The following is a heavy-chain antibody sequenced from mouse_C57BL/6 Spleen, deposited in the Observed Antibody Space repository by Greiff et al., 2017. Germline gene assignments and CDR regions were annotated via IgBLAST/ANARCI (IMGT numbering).Heavy chain of an antibody. CDR2: IYPGDGDT. V-gene: IGHV1-80*01. J-gene: IGHJ2*01. CDR1: GYAFSSYW. D-gene: IGHD1-1*01. CDR3: ARLGITTVVAMDDY. Sequence: VQLQQSGAELVKPGASVKISCKASGYAFSSYWMNWVKQRPGKGLEWIGQIYPGDGDTNYNGKFKGKATLTADKSSSTAYMQLSSLTSEDSAVYFCARLGITTVVAMDDYWGQGTTLTVSS.